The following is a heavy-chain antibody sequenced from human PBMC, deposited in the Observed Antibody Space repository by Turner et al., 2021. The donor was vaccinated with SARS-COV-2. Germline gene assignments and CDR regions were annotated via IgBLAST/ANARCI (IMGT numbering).Heavy chain of an antibody. CDR1: GGIFSSYA. D-gene: IGHD6-13*01. J-gene: IGHJ5*02. V-gene: IGHV1-69*04. Sequence: QVQLVQPGAEARKPGSSVKVSCKASGGIFSSYAISRVRQAPGQGLKWMGRIIPILGIANYAQNFQGRMTITADKSTSTAYMELSSLGSDDSAVYYCASLYQGMAAATMSWFDPWGQGTLVTVSS. CDR3: ASLYQGMAAATMSWFDP. CDR2: IIPILGIA.